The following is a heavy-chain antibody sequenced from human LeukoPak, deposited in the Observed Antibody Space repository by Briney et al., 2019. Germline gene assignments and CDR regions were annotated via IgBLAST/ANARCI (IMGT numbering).Heavy chain of an antibody. D-gene: IGHD3-9*01. J-gene: IGHJ4*02. CDR2: INPNSGGT. V-gene: IGHV1-2*06. CDR3: ARGGIYDILTGYTVGDY. Sequence: ASVKVSCKASGYTFTGYYMHWVRQAPGQGLEWMGRINPNSGGTNYAQKFQGRVTMTRDTSISTAYMELSRLRSDDTAVYYSARGGIYDILTGYTVGDYWGQGTLVTVSS. CDR1: GYTFTGYY.